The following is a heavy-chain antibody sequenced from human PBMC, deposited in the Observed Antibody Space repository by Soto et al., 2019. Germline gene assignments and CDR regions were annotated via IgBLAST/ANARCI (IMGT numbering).Heavy chain of an antibody. J-gene: IGHJ6*02. CDR3: ARLPRSGWDHYYYGMDV. Sequence: QVQLVESGGGVVQAGGSLGLSCTASGVTFSTYGMHWVRQAPGKGPEWVAVMSHDGSHKAFLDSVKGRFIISRDNSKNTLYLQMTSLRPDDTAVYYCARLPRSGWDHYYYGMDVWGQGTTVIVSS. D-gene: IGHD6-19*01. CDR2: MSHDGSHK. CDR1: GVTFSTYG. V-gene: IGHV3-30*03.